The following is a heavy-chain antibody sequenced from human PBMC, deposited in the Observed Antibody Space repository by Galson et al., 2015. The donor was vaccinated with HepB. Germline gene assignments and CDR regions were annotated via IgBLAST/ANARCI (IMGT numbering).Heavy chain of an antibody. Sequence: SVKVSCKASGYTFSSYSITRVRQAPGQGLEWVGWISPHNRYTNYAQNFQGRVTMTTDTSTTTAYMELRSLRSDDMAVYYCARGALVVAVGATQNNWFDPWGRGTLVTVSS. D-gene: IGHD2-15*01. CDR1: GYTFSSYS. V-gene: IGHV1-18*03. CDR3: ARGALVVAVGATQNNWFDP. J-gene: IGHJ5*02. CDR2: ISPHNRYT.